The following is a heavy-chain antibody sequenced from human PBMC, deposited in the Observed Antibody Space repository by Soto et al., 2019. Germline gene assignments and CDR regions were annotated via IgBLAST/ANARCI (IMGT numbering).Heavy chain of an antibody. V-gene: IGHV4-30-4*01. CDR1: GGSISSGDYF. Sequence: PSETLSLTCTVSGGSISSGDYFWSWIRQPPGKGLEWIGYIYYSGSTYYNPSLKSRLTISLDTSKNQFSLKLSSVTAADTAVYYWARVGTPTYRPCDYWGQGNRVTASS. CDR3: ARVGTPTYRPCDY. D-gene: IGHD2-21*02. J-gene: IGHJ4*02. CDR2: IYYSGST.